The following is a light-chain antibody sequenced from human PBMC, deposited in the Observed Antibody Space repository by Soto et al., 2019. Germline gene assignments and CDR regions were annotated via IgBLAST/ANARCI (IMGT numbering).Light chain of an antibody. V-gene: IGLV2-14*01. CDR1: SSDIGHYNY. Sequence: QSALTQPASVSGSPGQSITISCTGTSSDIGHYNYVSWYQQHPGKAPKLMIYEVSNRPSGVSNRFSGSKSGNTASLTISGRQAEGEADYYCSSYTTSSTLEIGGGTKLTVL. CDR2: EVS. CDR3: SSYTTSSTLE. J-gene: IGLJ2*01.